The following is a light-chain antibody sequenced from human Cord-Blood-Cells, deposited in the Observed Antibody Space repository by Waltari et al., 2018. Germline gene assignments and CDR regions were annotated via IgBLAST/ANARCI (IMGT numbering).Light chain of an antibody. V-gene: IGLV2-14*01. CDR3: SSYTSSSTVV. CDR1: SSDVGGYNY. Sequence: QSALTQPASVSGSPGQSITIPCTGTSSDVGGYNYVSWYQQHPGKAPKPMTYDVSNRSSGVSNRFSGSKSGNTASLTISGLQGDDEAEYYCSSYTSSSTVVFGGVTKLTGL. CDR2: DVS. J-gene: IGLJ2*01.